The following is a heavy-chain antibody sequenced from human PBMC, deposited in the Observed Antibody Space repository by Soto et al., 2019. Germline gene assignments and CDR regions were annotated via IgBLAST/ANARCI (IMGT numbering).Heavy chain of an antibody. CDR1: GYSFTSYW. CDR3: ARDSGYDLSGPDGGSFDY. Sequence: GESLKISCKGSGYSFTSYWIGWVRQMPGKGLEWMGIIYPGDSDTRYSPSFQGQVTISADKSISTAYLQWSSLKASDTAMYYCARDSGYDLSGPDGGSFDYWGQGTLVTVSS. V-gene: IGHV5-51*01. J-gene: IGHJ4*02. CDR2: IYPGDSDT. D-gene: IGHD5-12*01.